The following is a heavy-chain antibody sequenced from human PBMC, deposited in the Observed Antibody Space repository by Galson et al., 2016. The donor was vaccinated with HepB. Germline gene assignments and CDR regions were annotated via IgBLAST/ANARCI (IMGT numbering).Heavy chain of an antibody. CDR3: ARHIAVAGTRGFDF. CDR1: GGSISSNW. J-gene: IGHJ4*02. D-gene: IGHD6-19*01. V-gene: IGHV4-4*02. Sequence: SETLSLTCDVSGGSISSNWWSWVRQPPGKGLDWIGETYHSGTTNFNPSLKGRVSISIDTSRNQISLMLTSVTAADTAVYYCARHIAVAGTRGFDFWGQGTLVTV. CDR2: TYHSGTT.